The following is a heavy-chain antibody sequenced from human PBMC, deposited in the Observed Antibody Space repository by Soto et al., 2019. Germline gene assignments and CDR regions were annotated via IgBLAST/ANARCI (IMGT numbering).Heavy chain of an antibody. Sequence: KESGPTLVKPTQTLTLTCTFSGFSLSTSGVGVGWIRQPPGKALEWLALIYWDDDKRYSPSLKSRLTITKDTSKNQVVLTMTTMDPVDTATYYCAHYFYILVDDAFDIWGQGTMVTVSS. J-gene: IGHJ3*02. D-gene: IGHD2-8*02. V-gene: IGHV2-5*02. CDR3: AHYFYILVDDAFDI. CDR2: IYWDDDK. CDR1: GFSLSTSGVG.